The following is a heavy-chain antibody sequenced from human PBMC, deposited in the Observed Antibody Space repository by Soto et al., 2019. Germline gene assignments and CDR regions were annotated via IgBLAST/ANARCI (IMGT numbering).Heavy chain of an antibody. D-gene: IGHD3-10*01. V-gene: IGHV4-59*01. Sequence: TLSLTCTVSGGSISSYYWSWIRQPPGKGLEWIGYIYYSGSTNYNPSLKSRVTISVDTSKNQFSLKLSSVTAADTAVYYCARADYYGSGSYRGWFDPWGQGTLVTVSS. CDR2: IYYSGST. CDR3: ARADYYGSGSYRGWFDP. J-gene: IGHJ5*02. CDR1: GGSISSYY.